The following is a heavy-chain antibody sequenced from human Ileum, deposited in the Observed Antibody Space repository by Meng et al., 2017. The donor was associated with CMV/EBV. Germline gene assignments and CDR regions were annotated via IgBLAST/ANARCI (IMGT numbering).Heavy chain of an antibody. CDR3: GRKESGYNTYYFDY. J-gene: IGHJ4*02. CDR2: IYYYRRT. Sequence: LPDAGPLPFLPSSTMSFLITICGGSCHNSNYNWCWITQHPVKGVVGIVSIYYYRRTYYKPSLKSRATLFSVTTNSHLSLKMTSVNAADTAVYYCGRKESGYNTYYFDYWGQGALVTVSS. D-gene: IGHD3-3*01. CDR1: GGSCHNSNYN. V-gene: IGHV4-39*07.